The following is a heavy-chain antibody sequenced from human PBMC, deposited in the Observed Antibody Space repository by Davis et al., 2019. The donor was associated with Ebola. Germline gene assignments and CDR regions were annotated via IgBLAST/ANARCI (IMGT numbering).Heavy chain of an antibody. CDR3: AREDIVVVPAAMGPNWNPRDYYYYGMDV. J-gene: IGHJ6*02. V-gene: IGHV1-8*01. CDR1: GYTFTSYD. CDR2: MNPNSGNT. D-gene: IGHD2-2*01. Sequence: ASVKVSCKASGYTFTSYDINWVRQATGQGLEWMGWMNPNSGNTGYAQKFQGRVTMTRNTSISTAYMELSSLRSEDTAVYYCAREDIVVVPAAMGPNWNPRDYYYYGMDVWGQGTTVTVSS.